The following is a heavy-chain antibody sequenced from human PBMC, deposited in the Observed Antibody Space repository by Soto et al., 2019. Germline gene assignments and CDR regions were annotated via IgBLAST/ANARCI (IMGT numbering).Heavy chain of an antibody. CDR1: GGSFSGYY. CDR3: ARARFVLVPWFDP. V-gene: IGHV4-34*01. D-gene: IGHD2-2*01. J-gene: IGHJ5*02. Sequence: SETLSLTCAVYGGSFSGYYWSWIRQPPGKGLEWIGEINHSGSTNYNPSLKSRVTISVDTSKNQFSLKLSSVTAADTAVYYCARARFVLVPWFDPWGQGTLVTVSS. CDR2: INHSGST.